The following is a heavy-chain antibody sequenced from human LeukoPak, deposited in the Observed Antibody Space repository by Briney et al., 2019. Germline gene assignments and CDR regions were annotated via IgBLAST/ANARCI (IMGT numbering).Heavy chain of an antibody. D-gene: IGHD3-10*01. J-gene: IGHJ6*03. Sequence: GASVKVSCKASGYTFTSYDINWVRQATGQGLEWMGWMNPNSGNTGYAQKFQGRVTITRNTSISTAYMELSSLRSEDTAVYYCARAPKFEDFYYMDVWGKGTTVTVSS. CDR3: ARAPKFEDFYYMDV. CDR1: GYTFTSYD. CDR2: MNPNSGNT. V-gene: IGHV1-8*03.